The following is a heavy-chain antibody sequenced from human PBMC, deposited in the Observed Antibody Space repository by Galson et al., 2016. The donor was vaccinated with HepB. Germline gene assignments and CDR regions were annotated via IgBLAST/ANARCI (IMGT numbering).Heavy chain of an antibody. V-gene: IGHV3-11*03. CDR3: ARMRGDYDH. CDR2: ISSSSDT. J-gene: IGHJ5*02. CDR1: GFTFSDYY. D-gene: IGHD4-17*01. Sequence: SLRLSCAASGFTFSDYYMTWIRQAPGKGLELVSYISSSSDTNYADSVKGRFTISRDNAKNSLYLQMNSLRAEDTAVYYCARMRGDYDHWGQGTLVTVSS.